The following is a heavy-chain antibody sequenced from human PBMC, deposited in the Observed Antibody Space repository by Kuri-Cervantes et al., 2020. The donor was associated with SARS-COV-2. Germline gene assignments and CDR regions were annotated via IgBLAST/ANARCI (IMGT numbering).Heavy chain of an antibody. J-gene: IGHJ5*02. CDR1: GFSLSTSGMR. Sequence: SGPTLVKPTQTLTLTCTFSGFSLSTSGMRVSWIRQPPGKALEWLARIDWDDDKFYSTSLKTRLTISKDTSKNQVVLTMTNMDPVDTATYYCARGLAWTLGFDPWGQGTLVTVSS. CDR2: IDWDDDK. D-gene: IGHD3/OR15-3a*01. CDR3: ARGLAWTLGFDP. V-gene: IGHV2-70*04.